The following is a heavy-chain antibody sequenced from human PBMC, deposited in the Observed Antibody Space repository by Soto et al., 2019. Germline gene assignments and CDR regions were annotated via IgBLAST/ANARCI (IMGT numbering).Heavy chain of an antibody. CDR3: ARVHLVAATPVDY. CDR1: GFTFSSYS. J-gene: IGHJ4*02. Sequence: EVQLVESGGGLVQPGGSLRLSCAASGFTFSSYSMNWVRQAPGKGLEWVSYISTSSSTIYYADSVKGRFTISRDNAKNSLYLQMNRLRAEDTAVYYCARVHLVAATPVDYWGQGTLVTVSS. V-gene: IGHV3-48*01. CDR2: ISTSSSTI. D-gene: IGHD2-15*01.